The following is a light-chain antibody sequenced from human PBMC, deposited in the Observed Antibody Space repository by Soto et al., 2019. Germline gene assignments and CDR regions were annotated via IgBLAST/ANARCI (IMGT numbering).Light chain of an antibody. CDR2: KAS. Sequence: IQMTQSPSTLSGSVGNRVTITCRASQTISSWLAWYQQKPGKAPKLLIYKASTLKSGVPSRFSGSGSGTEFNLTISSLQTDDFATYYCQHYNSYSEAFGQGTKVDIK. CDR3: QHYNSYSEA. CDR1: QTISSW. V-gene: IGKV1-5*03. J-gene: IGKJ1*01.